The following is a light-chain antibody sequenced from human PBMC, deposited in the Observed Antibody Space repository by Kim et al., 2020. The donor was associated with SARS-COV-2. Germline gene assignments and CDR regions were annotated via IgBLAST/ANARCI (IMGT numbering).Light chain of an antibody. V-gene: IGLV1-47*01. CDR3: ASWDDKVSGVV. J-gene: IGLJ2*01. CDR2: SNN. CDR1: NSNIGNTY. Sequence: GQRVTISCSGSNSNIGNTYIYWYQHFPGAAPTLLIYSNNERPSGVPDRFSGSKSGTSGSLAISGLRSDDEADYYCASWDDKVSGVVCGGGTQLTVL.